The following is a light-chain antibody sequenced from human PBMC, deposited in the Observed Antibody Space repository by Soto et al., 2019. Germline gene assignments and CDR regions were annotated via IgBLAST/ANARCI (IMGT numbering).Light chain of an antibody. CDR1: SSDVGGYNY. CDR3: SSYTSSSTILYV. CDR2: DVS. J-gene: IGLJ1*01. Sequence: QSVLTQPASVSGSPGQSITISCTGTSSDVGGYNYVSWYQQHPGKAPKLMIYDVSNRPSGVSNRFSGSKSGNTASLTISGLRAEDEADYYCSSYTSSSTILYVFGTGTKVTVL. V-gene: IGLV2-14*01.